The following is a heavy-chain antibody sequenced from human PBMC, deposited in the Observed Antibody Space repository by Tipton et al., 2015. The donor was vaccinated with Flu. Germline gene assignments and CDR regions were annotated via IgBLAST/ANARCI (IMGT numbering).Heavy chain of an antibody. CDR1: GYSFSSYW. J-gene: IGHJ4*01. CDR2: INADDSET. CDR3: ARPRLESSSWPIDY. D-gene: IGHD6-13*01. Sequence: MQLVQSGAEVKKPGEPLKISCKGSGYSFSSYWIGWVRQMPGKGLEWMGIINADDSETRYSPSFHGQVTISVDKSIRTAYLQWSSLKASDTAIYYCARPRLESSSWPIDYWGRGTLVTVSS. V-gene: IGHV5-51*01.